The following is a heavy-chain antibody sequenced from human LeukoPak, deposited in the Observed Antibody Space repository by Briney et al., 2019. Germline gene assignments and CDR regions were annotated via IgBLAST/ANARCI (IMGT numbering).Heavy chain of an antibody. CDR2: ISYDGSNK. J-gene: IGHJ4*02. V-gene: IGHV3-30*18. D-gene: IGHD4-17*01. Sequence: GGSLRLSCAAAGFTFSNYDMHWVRQAPGKGLEWVAVISYDGSNKYYADSVKGRFTISRDNSKNTVYLQMNSLRAEDTAVYYCAKDVTTTVTTEGGYWGQGTLVTVSS. CDR1: GFTFSNYD. CDR3: AKDVTTTVTTEGGY.